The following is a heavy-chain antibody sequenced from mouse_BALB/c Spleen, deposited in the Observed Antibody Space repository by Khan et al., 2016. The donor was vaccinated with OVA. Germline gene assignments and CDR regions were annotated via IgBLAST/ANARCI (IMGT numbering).Heavy chain of an antibody. D-gene: IGHD4-1*01. CDR1: GFTFSSYG. V-gene: IGHV5-6*01. Sequence: EVELVESGGDLVKPGGSLKLSCAASGFTFSSYGMSWVRQTPDKRLEWVATISSAGDYTFYPDNMKGRFTISRDNAKNTLYLQMSSLRSEDTAMFYCASHLTGSFPDWGQGTLVTVAA. J-gene: IGHJ3*01. CDR2: ISSAGDYT. CDR3: ASHLTGSFPD.